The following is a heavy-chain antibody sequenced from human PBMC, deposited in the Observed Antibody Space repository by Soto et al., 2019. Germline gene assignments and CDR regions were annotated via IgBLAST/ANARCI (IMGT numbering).Heavy chain of an antibody. CDR1: GETFTGYY. J-gene: IGHJ4*02. CDR3: ARDREYYDSSGYYYVA. V-gene: IGHV1-2*02. D-gene: IGHD3-22*01. Sequence: ASVKVSCKATGETFTGYYMHWVRQAPGQGLEWMGWNNPNSGGTNYAQKFQGRVTMTRDTSISTAYMELSRLRSDDTAVNYCARDREYYDSSGYYYVAWGQGTLVTVSS. CDR2: NNPNSGGT.